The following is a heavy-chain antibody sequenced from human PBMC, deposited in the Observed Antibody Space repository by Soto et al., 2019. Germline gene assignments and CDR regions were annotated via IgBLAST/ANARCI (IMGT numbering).Heavy chain of an antibody. CDR2: ISGSGGST. Sequence: GVSLRLSCAASGFTFSSYAMSWVRQAPGKGLEWVPAISGSGGSTYYADSVKGRFTISRDNSKNTLYLQMNSLRAEDTAVYYCAKGGRYFDWLLSAFDIWGQGTMVTVSS. D-gene: IGHD3-9*01. CDR3: AKGGRYFDWLLSAFDI. CDR1: GFTFSSYA. J-gene: IGHJ3*02. V-gene: IGHV3-23*01.